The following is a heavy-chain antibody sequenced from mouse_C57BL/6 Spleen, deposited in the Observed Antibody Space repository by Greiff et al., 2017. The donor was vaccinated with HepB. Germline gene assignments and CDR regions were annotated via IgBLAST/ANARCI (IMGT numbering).Heavy chain of an antibody. D-gene: IGHD1-1*01. CDR2: IYPGDGDT. J-gene: IGHJ1*03. CDR3: ARSQGYGSSPYWYFDV. V-gene: IGHV1-82*01. Sequence: QVQLQQSGPELVKPGASVKISCKASGYAFSSSWMNWVKQRPGKGLEWIGRIYPGDGDTNYNGKFKGKATLTADKSPSTAYMQLSSLTSEDSAVYFCARSQGYGSSPYWYFDVWGTGTTVTVSS. CDR1: GYAFSSSW.